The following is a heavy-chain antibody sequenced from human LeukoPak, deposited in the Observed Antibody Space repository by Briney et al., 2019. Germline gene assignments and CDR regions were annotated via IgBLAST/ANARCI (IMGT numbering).Heavy chain of an antibody. Sequence: PGGSLRLSCAASGFTVSSNFMIWVRQAPGKGLESVSIIYSGGGTYFADSAKGRFIISRDNSKNTLYLQMNSLRAEDTAVYYCARGYGSGSHRLYYFDYWGQGTLVTVSS. V-gene: IGHV3-66*01. CDR3: ARGYGSGSHRLYYFDY. CDR2: IYSGGGT. J-gene: IGHJ4*02. D-gene: IGHD3-10*01. CDR1: GFTVSSNF.